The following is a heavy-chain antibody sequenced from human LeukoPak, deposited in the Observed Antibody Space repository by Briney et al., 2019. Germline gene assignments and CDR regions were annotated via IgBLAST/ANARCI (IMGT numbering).Heavy chain of an antibody. V-gene: IGHV3-53*01. J-gene: IGHJ4*02. D-gene: IGHD6-25*01. Sequence: PGGSLRLSCAASGFTFSNTWMSWVRQAPGKGLEWVSVIYSGGSTYYADSVKGRFTISRDNLKNTQYLQMNSLRAEDTAVYYCARSGPSRYYFDYWGQGTLVTVSS. CDR3: ARSGPSRYYFDY. CDR2: IYSGGST. CDR1: GFTFSNTW.